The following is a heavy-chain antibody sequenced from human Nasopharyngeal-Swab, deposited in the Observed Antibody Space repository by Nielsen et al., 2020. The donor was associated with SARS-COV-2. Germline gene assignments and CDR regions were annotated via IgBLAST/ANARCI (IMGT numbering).Heavy chain of an antibody. J-gene: IGHJ6*02. CDR2: ISGADDST. V-gene: IGHV3-23*01. CDR3: ARDILRRIELMVYEDYYGMDV. Sequence: GGSLRLSCSASGFIFKNYAMNWVRQAPGRGLEWVSAISGADDSTKYADSVKGRFTISRDNSKNTLYLQMNSLRAEDTAVYYCARDILRRIELMVYEDYYGMDVWGQGTTVTVSS. D-gene: IGHD2-8*01. CDR1: GFIFKNYA.